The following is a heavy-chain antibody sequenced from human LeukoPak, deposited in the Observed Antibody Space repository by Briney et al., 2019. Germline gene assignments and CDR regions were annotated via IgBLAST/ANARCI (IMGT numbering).Heavy chain of an antibody. Sequence: GGSLRLSCAASGFTFSSYAMHWVRQAPGKGLEWVAVIWYDGSNKYYADSVKGRFTISRDNSKSTLYLQMNSLRAEDTAVYYCAREGGSFRLDHWGQGTLVTVSS. CDR3: AREGGSFRLDH. CDR1: GFTFSSYA. J-gene: IGHJ5*02. V-gene: IGHV3-33*08. CDR2: IWYDGSNK. D-gene: IGHD1-26*01.